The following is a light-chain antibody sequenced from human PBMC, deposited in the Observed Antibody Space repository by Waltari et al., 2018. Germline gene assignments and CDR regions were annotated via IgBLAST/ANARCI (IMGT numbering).Light chain of an antibody. V-gene: IGKV1-6*01. Sequence: IQMTQSPSALSASVGDRVTISCRASQNIYRNLAWYQQKPGKAPKLLIYAASSLQSGIPSRFSGSGSGTDFTLTISSLQPEDSAAYYCQHYYDNPLTFGGGTKVEIK. CDR3: QHYYDNPLT. J-gene: IGKJ4*01. CDR2: AAS. CDR1: QNIYRN.